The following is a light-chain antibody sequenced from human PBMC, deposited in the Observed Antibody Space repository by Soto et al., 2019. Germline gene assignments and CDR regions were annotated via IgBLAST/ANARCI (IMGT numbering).Light chain of an antibody. V-gene: IGLV2-14*01. J-gene: IGLJ1*01. Sequence: QSALTQPASVSGSPGQSITISCTGTSSDVGGHNSVSRYRQDPGKAPKLMIYDVSNRPSGVSDRFSGSKSSNTASLTISGLQIEDEADYYCSSFTSSVTYVFGTGTKVTVL. CDR2: DVS. CDR1: SSDVGGHNS. CDR3: SSFTSSVTYV.